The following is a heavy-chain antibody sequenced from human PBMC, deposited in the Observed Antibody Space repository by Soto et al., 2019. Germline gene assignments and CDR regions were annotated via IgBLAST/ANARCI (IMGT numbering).Heavy chain of an antibody. J-gene: IGHJ6*02. V-gene: IGHV5-51*01. CDR2: IYPGDSDT. D-gene: IGHD5-18*01. Sequence: GESLKISCTGSGHIFTSYWVGWVRQMPGEGLEWMGIIYPGDSDTKYSPSFQGQVTISADKSISTAYLQWSSLKASDTAMYYCARTESGYSYGFADVWGQGTTVTVSS. CDR1: GHIFTSYW. CDR3: ARTESGYSYGFADV.